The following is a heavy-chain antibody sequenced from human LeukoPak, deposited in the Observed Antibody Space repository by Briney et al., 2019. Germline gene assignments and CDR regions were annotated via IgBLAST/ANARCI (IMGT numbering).Heavy chain of an antibody. CDR2: IYSDNT. D-gene: IGHD3-9*01. CDR3: ASGLRKGYYDILTGANKYYYYMDV. CDR1: GFTVSSNS. V-gene: IGHV3-53*01. Sequence: GGSLRLSCTVSGFTVSSNSMSWVRQAPGKGLEWVSFIYSDNTHYSDSVKGRFTISRDNSKNTLYLQMNSLRAEDTAVYYCASGLRKGYYDILTGANKYYYYMDVWGKGTTVTISS. J-gene: IGHJ6*03.